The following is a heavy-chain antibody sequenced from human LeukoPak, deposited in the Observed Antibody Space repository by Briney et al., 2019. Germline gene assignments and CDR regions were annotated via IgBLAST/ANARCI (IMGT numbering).Heavy chain of an antibody. D-gene: IGHD7-27*01. J-gene: IGHJ4*02. Sequence: PSETLSLTCTVSGGSISSGGYYWNWIRQHPGKGPEWLGFIYYSRSTYYNPSLKSRLTISVDTSKNQFSLKLSSVTAADTAVYYCARDLTGDRYFDYWGQGTLVTVSS. CDR3: ARDLTGDRYFDY. V-gene: IGHV4-31*03. CDR1: GGSISSGGYY. CDR2: IYYSRST.